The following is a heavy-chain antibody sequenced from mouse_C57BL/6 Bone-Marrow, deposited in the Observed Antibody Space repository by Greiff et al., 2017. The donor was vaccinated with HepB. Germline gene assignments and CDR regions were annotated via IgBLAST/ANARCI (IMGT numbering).Heavy chain of an antibody. Sequence: VQLKESEGGLVQPGSSMKLSCTASGFTFSDYYMAWVRQVPEKGLEWVANINYDGSSTYYLDSLKSRFIISRDNAKNILYLQMSSLKSEDTATYYCAREGVSRGFAYWGQGTLVTVSA. CDR2: INYDGSST. J-gene: IGHJ3*01. CDR1: GFTFSDYY. D-gene: IGHD6-2*01. CDR3: AREGVSRGFAY. V-gene: IGHV5-16*01.